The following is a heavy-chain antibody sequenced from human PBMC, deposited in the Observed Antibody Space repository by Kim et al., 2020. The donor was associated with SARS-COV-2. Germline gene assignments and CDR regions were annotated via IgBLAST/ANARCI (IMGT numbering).Heavy chain of an antibody. V-gene: IGHV4-31*02. J-gene: IGHJ4*02. CDR3: ASLNYDILTGYSHADY. Sequence: SLKSRVTISVDTSKNQFSLKLSSVTAADTAVYYCASLNYDILTGYSHADYWGQGTLVTVSS. D-gene: IGHD3-9*01.